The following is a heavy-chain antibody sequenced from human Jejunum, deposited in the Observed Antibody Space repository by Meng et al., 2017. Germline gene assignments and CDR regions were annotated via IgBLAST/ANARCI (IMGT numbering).Heavy chain of an antibody. D-gene: IGHD3-10*02. CDR2: IYYSATT. CDR1: GGSISSGDYH. CDR3: ARVSVRGFYGIDV. Sequence: SETLSLTCSVSGGSISSGDYHWGWIRQPPGKGLEWTGSIYYSATTFYNPSLKSRLTISIDRSKNQFSLKLTSVTAADTAVYYCARVSVRGFYGIDVWGQGTTVTVSS. V-gene: IGHV4-39*07. J-gene: IGHJ6*02.